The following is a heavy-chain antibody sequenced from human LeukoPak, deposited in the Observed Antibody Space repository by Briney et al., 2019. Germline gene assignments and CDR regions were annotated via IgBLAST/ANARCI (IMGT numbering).Heavy chain of an antibody. CDR3: AKDRLFYYENFQH. J-gene: IGHJ1*01. CDR1: GFTSSNYW. V-gene: IGHV3-74*01. D-gene: IGHD1-26*01. Sequence: GGSLRLSCAASGFTSSNYWMHWVRQAPGTGLVWVSRINNDGSSTNYADSVKGRFTISRDNAKNTLYLQMNSLRAEDAAVYYCAKDRLFYYENFQHWGQGTLVTVSS. CDR2: INNDGSST.